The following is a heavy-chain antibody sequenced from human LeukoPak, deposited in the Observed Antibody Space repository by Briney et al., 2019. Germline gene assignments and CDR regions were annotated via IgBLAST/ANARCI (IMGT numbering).Heavy chain of an antibody. CDR2: INHSGST. CDR1: GGSLSGYY. Sequence: SETLSLTCAVYGGSLSGYYWSWIRQPPGKGLEWIGEINHSGSTNYNPSLKSRVTISVDTSKNQFSLKLSSVTAADTAVYYCASIRIGYYYDSSGYYGDYYGMDVWGQGTTVTVSS. V-gene: IGHV4-34*01. J-gene: IGHJ6*02. D-gene: IGHD3-22*01. CDR3: ASIRIGYYYDSSGYYGDYYGMDV.